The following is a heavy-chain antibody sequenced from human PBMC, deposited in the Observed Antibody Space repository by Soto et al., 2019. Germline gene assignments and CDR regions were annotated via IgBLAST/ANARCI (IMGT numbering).Heavy chain of an antibody. D-gene: IGHD3-9*01. CDR2: MNPNSGNT. CDR1: GYTFTSYD. Sequence: ASVKVSCKASGYTFTSYDINWVRQATGQGLEWMGWMNPNSGNTGYAQKFQGRVTMTRNTSISTAYMELSSLRSEDTAVYYCARGGYDILTGYYNRYYYNGIDVSGQGTTVTVSS. V-gene: IGHV1-8*01. CDR3: ARGGYDILTGYYNRYYYNGIDV. J-gene: IGHJ6*02.